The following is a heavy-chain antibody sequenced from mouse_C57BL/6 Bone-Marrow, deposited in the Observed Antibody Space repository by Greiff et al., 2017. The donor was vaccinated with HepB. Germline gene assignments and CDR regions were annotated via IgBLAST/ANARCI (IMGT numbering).Heavy chain of an antibody. J-gene: IGHJ3*01. D-gene: IGHD4-1*01. CDR2: INPYNGGT. Sequence: VQLKQSGPVLVKPGASVKMSCKASGYTFTDYYMNWVKQSHGKSLEWIGVINPYNGGTSYNQKFKGKATLTVDKSSSTAYMELNSLTSEDSAVYCCARGWDGGFAYWGQGTLVTVSA. V-gene: IGHV1-19*01. CDR3: ARGWDGGFAY. CDR1: GYTFTDYY.